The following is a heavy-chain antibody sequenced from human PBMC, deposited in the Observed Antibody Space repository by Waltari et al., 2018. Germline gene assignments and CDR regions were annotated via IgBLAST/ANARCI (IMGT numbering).Heavy chain of an antibody. CDR1: GGSISSYY. CDR3: ARSVLWGYYYGMDV. J-gene: IGHJ6*02. D-gene: IGHD3-16*01. V-gene: IGHV4-59*01. Sequence: QVQLQESGPGLVKPSETLSLTCTVPGGSISSYYWSLIRKPPGKGLEWIGYIYYSGSTNYNHALKSRVTRSVDASNNQFSLKLSSVTAADTAVYYWARSVLWGYYYGMDVWGQGTTVTVSS. CDR2: IYYSGST.